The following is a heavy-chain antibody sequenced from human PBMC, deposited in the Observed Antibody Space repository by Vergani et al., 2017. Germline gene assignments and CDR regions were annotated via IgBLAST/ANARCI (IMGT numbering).Heavy chain of an antibody. CDR3: ARGYSGLGGYFYYYMDV. V-gene: IGHV4-31*03. CDR1: GGSISSGGYY. D-gene: IGHD3-10*01. Sequence: QVQLQESGPGLVKPSQTLSLTCTVSGGSISSGGYYWIWIRQHPGKGLEWIGYIYYSGTTYYNPSLKSRVTISVDTSKNQFSLKLSSVTAADTAVYYCARGYSGLGGYFYYYMDVWGKGTTVTVSS. J-gene: IGHJ6*03. CDR2: IYYSGTT.